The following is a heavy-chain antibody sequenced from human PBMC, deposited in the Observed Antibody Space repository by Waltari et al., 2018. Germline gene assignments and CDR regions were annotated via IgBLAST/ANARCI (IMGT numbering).Heavy chain of an antibody. CDR2: INDSGNT. CDR3: ARHGRIRAVALIEY. Sequence: VQLQQWGAGVMKPAETLSLTCAVYGGSFSGYYWTCIRQPPGKGLEWIGEINDSGNTNYISSLKTRLSISIDTSKNQFSLKLTSVTAADTAMYYCARHGRIRAVALIEYWGPGTLVTVSS. J-gene: IGHJ4*02. D-gene: IGHD3-22*01. V-gene: IGHV4-34*01. CDR1: GGSFSGYY.